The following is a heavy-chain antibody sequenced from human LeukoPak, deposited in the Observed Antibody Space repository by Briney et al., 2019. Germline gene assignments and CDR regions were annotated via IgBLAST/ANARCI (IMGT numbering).Heavy chain of an antibody. J-gene: IGHJ6*03. CDR1: GDSFSAYY. D-gene: IGHD6-6*01. Sequence: SETLSVTCTVSGDSFSAYYWSWIRQPPGRGLEWIGYIYSSGNTNYNPSLKSRVTISVGKSKKQHSLKLTSVTAADTAVYYCAIHTNVDISSFMDVWGKGTTVTVSS. CDR3: AIHTNVDISSFMDV. V-gene: IGHV4-4*09. CDR2: IYSSGNT.